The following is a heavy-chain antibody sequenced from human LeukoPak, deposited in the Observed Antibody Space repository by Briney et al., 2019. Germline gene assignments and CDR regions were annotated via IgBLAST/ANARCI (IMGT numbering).Heavy chain of an antibody. V-gene: IGHV3-53*05. J-gene: IGHJ5*02. CDR1: GFTVSSDY. CDR3: ARNWFDP. Sequence: PGGSLRLSCAASGFTVSSDYMSWVRQAPGEGLEWVSVIYSGGSTYYADSVKGRFTISRDKSKHTVYLQMNSLRFEDTAMYYCARNWFDPWGQGTLVTVSS. CDR2: IYSGGST.